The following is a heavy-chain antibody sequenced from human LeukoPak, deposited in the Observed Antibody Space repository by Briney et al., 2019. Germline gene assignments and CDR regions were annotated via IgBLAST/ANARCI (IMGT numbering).Heavy chain of an antibody. CDR2: INPSGGST. V-gene: IGHV1-46*01. CDR3: ARGRGSGSYAVGAPYYYYYMDV. CDR1: GCTFTSYY. J-gene: IGHJ6*03. D-gene: IGHD3-10*01. Sequence: ASVKVSCKASGCTFTSYYMHWVRQAPGQGLEWMGIINPSGGSTSYAQKFQGRVTMTRDMSTSTVYMELSSLRSEDTAVYYCARGRGSGSYAVGAPYYYYYMDVWGKGTTVTVSS.